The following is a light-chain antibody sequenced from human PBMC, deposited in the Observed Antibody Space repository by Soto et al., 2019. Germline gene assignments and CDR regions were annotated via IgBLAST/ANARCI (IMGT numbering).Light chain of an antibody. CDR3: QSYDSSLSGYV. CDR1: SSDIGGYNY. J-gene: IGLJ1*01. V-gene: IGLV2-14*01. Sequence: QSVLAQPASMSGSPGQSVTISCAGTSSDIGGYNYVSWYQHHPGTAPKLIIYDVSSRPSGVSHRFSASKSGNTASLTISGLQAEDEADYYCQSYDSSLSGYVFGTGTKVTVL. CDR2: DVS.